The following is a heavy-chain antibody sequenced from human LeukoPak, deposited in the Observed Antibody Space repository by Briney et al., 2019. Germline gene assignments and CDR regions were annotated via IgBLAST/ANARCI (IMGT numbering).Heavy chain of an antibody. J-gene: IGHJ4*02. V-gene: IGHV3-21*01. CDR2: ISSSSDYI. CDR1: GFTFSSYS. D-gene: IGHD6-13*01. Sequence: GGSLRLSCAASGFTFSSYSMNWVRQAPGKGLEWVSSISSSSDYIFYADSVQGRFTISRDNSKNTLYLQMNSLRAEDTAVYYCARESSIAAMYYFDYWGQGTLVTVSS. CDR3: ARESSIAAMYYFDY.